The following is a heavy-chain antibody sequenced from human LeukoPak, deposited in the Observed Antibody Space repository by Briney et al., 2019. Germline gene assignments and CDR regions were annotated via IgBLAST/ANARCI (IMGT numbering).Heavy chain of an antibody. D-gene: IGHD2-2*02. CDR1: GFTFSGQW. CDR3: AKAPYCSSTSCYTGGY. CDR2: IKSDGSST. J-gene: IGHJ4*02. Sequence: TGGSLRLSCAASGFTFSGQWMHWVRQAPGKGLVWVSRIKSDGSSTYYADSVKGRFTISRDNSKNTLYLQMNSLRAEDTAVYYCAKAPYCSSTSCYTGGYWGQGTLVTVSS. V-gene: IGHV3-74*01.